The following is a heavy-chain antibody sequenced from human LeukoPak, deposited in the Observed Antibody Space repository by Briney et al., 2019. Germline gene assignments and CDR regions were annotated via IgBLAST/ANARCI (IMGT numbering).Heavy chain of an antibody. D-gene: IGHD6-19*01. V-gene: IGHV3-23*01. CDR1: GFTFSSYA. CDR2: ISDSGGST. J-gene: IGHJ4*02. CDR3: AKDRPLSIAVAGMNRGIDY. Sequence: PGGSLRLSCAVSGFTFSSYAMSWVRQAPGKGLEWVSAISDSGGSTYYADSVRGGFTISRDNSKNTLYLQMNSLRAEDTAVYYCAKDRPLSIAVAGMNRGIDYCGQGTLVTVSS.